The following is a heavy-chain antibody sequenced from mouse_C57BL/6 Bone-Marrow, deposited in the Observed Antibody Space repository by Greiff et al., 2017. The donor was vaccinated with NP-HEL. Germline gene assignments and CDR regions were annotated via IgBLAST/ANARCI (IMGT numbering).Heavy chain of an antibody. CDR2: INPSNGGT. J-gene: IGHJ3*01. CDR3: ARLGAYYRAY. CDR1: GYTFTSYW. D-gene: IGHD2-14*01. V-gene: IGHV1-53*01. Sequence: QVHVKQPGTALVKPGASVKLSCKASGYTFTSYWMHWVKQRPGQGLEWIGNINPSNGGTNYNEKFKSKATLTVDKSSSTAYMQLSSLTSEDSAVYYCARLGAYYRAYWGQGTLVTVSA.